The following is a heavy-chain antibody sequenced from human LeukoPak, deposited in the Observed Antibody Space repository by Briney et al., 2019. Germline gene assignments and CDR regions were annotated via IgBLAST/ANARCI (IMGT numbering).Heavy chain of an antibody. Sequence: ASMKVSCKTSGVSFPSFGISWVRQAPGQGLEWMGWISGSSGETNYAQKLQGRVTMTTDTSTSTAYMELRSLRSDDTAVYYCARDQLRSWFFYGMDVWGQGTTVTVSS. CDR2: ISGSSGET. CDR3: ARDQLRSWFFYGMDV. CDR1: GVSFPSFG. D-gene: IGHD6-13*01. J-gene: IGHJ6*02. V-gene: IGHV1-18*01.